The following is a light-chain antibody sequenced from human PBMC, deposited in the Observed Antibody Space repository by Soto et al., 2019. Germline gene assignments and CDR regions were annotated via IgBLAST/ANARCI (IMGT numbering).Light chain of an antibody. CDR2: GAS. Sequence: EIVLTQSPGTLSWSPGERATLSCRASQSVNSAYLAWYQQKPGQAPRLLIYGASNRAAGIPDRFSGSGSGTDVTLTIIRLEPEDFAVYYWQQYADSPPRLIFGGGTKVEIK. V-gene: IGKV3-20*01. J-gene: IGKJ4*01. CDR3: QQYADSPPRLI. CDR1: QSVNSAY.